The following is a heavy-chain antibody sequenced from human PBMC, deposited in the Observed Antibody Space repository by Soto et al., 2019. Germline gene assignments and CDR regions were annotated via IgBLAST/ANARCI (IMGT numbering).Heavy chain of an antibody. CDR3: ARDEGGRITICSGGMDV. D-gene: IGHD3-3*01. CDR2: IIPIFGTA. Sequence: QVQLVQSGAEVKKPGSSVKVSCKASGGTFSSYAISWVRQAPGQGLEWMGGIIPIFGTANYAQKFQGRVTITADESTSTAYMELSSLRSEDTAVYYCARDEGGRITICSGGMDVWGQGTTVTVSS. V-gene: IGHV1-69*01. J-gene: IGHJ6*02. CDR1: GGTFSSYA.